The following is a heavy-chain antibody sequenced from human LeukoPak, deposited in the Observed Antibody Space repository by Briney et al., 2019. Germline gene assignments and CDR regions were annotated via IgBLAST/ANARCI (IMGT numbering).Heavy chain of an antibody. Sequence: TGGSLRLSCAASGFTFSSSWMHWVRQAPGRGLQWVSPLWGSGGSTYYADSGKGRFTISRDNSKNTLYLQMNSLRGEDTAVYYCARDLDSVSYFAFDYWGQGSLVTVSS. D-gene: IGHD1-26*01. J-gene: IGHJ4*02. CDR3: ARDLDSVSYFAFDY. CDR1: GFTFSSSW. CDR2: LWGSGGST. V-gene: IGHV3-23*01.